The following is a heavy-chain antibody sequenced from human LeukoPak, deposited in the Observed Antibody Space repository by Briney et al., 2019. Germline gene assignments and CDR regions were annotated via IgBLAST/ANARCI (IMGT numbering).Heavy chain of an antibody. CDR1: GLTFSNVW. CDR3: ASFRDTDN. Sequence: GGSLRLSCEVSGLTFSNVWLHWVRQAPGQGPGWVSRINTAGSTVYADPVKGRFTISRDNAKNMVYLQMNSLRAEDTAVYYCASFRDTDNWGRGTMVTVSS. CDR2: INTAGST. D-gene: IGHD2-21*01. J-gene: IGHJ3*01. V-gene: IGHV3-74*01.